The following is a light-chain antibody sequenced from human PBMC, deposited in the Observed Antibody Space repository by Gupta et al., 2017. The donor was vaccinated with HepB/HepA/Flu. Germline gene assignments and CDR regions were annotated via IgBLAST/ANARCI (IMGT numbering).Light chain of an antibody. CDR1: SSDVGSYKF. J-gene: IGLJ1*01. CDR3: CSYARSGIYV. V-gene: IGLV2-23*02. CDR2: EVS. Sequence: QSALTPPASVSGSPGQSITISCTGTSSDVGSYKFVSWYQQHPDKAPKLMIYEVSKWPSGVSNRFSGSKSGNTASLTISGLQAEDEGDYYCCSYARSGIYVFGTGTKVTVL.